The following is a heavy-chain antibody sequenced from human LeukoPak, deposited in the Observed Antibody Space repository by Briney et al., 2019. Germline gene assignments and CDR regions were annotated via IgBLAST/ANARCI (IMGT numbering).Heavy chain of an antibody. D-gene: IGHD3-16*01. CDR1: GFTFSDYD. Sequence: GGSLRLSCSASGFTFSDYDMTWFRQAPGKGLEWVSSISGLSSHIYYGDSVKGRFSISRANAKNSLYLQMNSLGAEDTAVYYCGRAFPPLRTSSAGDLWGQGTLVTVSS. CDR3: GRAFPPLRTSSAGDL. V-gene: IGHV3-21*01. J-gene: IGHJ4*02. CDR2: ISGLSSHI.